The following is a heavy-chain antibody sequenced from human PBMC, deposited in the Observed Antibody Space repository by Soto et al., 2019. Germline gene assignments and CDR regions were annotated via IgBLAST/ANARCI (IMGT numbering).Heavy chain of an antibody. V-gene: IGHV3-74*01. Sequence: EVQLVESGGGLVQPGGSLRLSCAASGFTFSSYWMHWVRQAPGKGLVWVSRINSVGSSTNYADSVKGQFTISRDNAKNTLYLQMNSMRAEDTAVYSCGRGASGSYRLDYWGQGTLVTVSS. CDR3: GRGASGSYRLDY. CDR1: GFTFSSYW. CDR2: INSVGSST. J-gene: IGHJ4*02. D-gene: IGHD3-10*01.